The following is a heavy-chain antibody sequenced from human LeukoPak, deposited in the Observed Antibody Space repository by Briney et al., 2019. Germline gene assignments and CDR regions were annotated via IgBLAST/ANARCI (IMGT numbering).Heavy chain of an antibody. J-gene: IGHJ4*02. CDR2: ISSSGSTI. CDR3: AREASSGIDY. Sequence: APGQGKKWVSHISSSGSTIFYADSVKGRFTISRDNGKNSLYLRMNSLRAEDTAVYYCAREASSGIDYWGQGSLLTVS. D-gene: IGHD6-19*01. V-gene: IGHV3-48*03.